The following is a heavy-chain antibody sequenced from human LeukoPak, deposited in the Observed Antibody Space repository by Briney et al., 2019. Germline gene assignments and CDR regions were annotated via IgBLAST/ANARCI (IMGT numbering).Heavy chain of an antibody. Sequence: GGSLRLSCAASEFTFSIYHMNWVRQAPGKGLEWVSYISSSSSAIYYADSMKGRFTISRDNANNSLYLQMNSLRAEDTAVYYCARDHYDLPGGAFDIWGQGTMVTVSS. J-gene: IGHJ3*02. D-gene: IGHD3-3*01. CDR3: ARDHYDLPGGAFDI. CDR2: ISSSSSAI. V-gene: IGHV3-48*04. CDR1: EFTFSIYH.